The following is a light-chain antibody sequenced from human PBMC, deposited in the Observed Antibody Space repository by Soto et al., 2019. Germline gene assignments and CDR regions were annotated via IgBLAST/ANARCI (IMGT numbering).Light chain of an antibody. V-gene: IGKV3-11*01. CDR2: DAS. CDR3: QQRATWPYT. J-gene: IGKJ2*01. Sequence: EIVLTQSPATLSLSPGERATLSCRASQSVDIYLGWFQQKRGQAPRLLISDASNRATGIPARFSGSGSGTDFTLTISSLEPEDFAIYYCQQRATWPYTFGQGTKVEIK. CDR1: QSVDIY.